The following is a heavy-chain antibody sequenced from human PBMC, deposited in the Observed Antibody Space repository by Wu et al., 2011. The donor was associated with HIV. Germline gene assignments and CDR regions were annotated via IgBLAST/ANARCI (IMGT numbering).Heavy chain of an antibody. V-gene: IGHV1-69*15. D-gene: IGHD6-19*01. CDR3: ARDGAWAGSRGAQFDY. J-gene: IGHJ4*02. Sequence: QVQLVQSGAEVKKPGSSVKVSCKASGGTFSSYAISWVRQAPGQGLEWMGRIIPIFGTANYAQKFQGRVTITADESTSTAYMELSSLRSEDTAVYYCARDGAWAGSRGAQFDYWGQGTLVTVSS. CDR1: GGTFSSYA. CDR2: IIPIFGTA.